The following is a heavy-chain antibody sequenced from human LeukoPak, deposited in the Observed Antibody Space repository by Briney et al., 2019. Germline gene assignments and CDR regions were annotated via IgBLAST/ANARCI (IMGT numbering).Heavy chain of an antibody. J-gene: IGHJ6*02. CDR3: ARARSRCGGDCFYYYGMDV. V-gene: IGHV4-59*01. Sequence: SETLSLTCTVSGGSISSYYWSWIRQPPGKGLEWIGDIYYSGSTNYNPSLKSRVTISVDTSKNQFSLKLSSVTAADTAVYYCARARSRCGGDCFYYYGMDVWGQGTTVTVSS. D-gene: IGHD2-21*02. CDR1: GGSISSYY. CDR2: IYYSGST.